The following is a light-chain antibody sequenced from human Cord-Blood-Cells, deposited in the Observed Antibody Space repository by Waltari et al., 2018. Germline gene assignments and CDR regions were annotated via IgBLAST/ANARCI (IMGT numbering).Light chain of an antibody. Sequence: DIQMTQSPSSLSASVGDRVTITCQASQDISNYLNWYQQKPGKAPKLLIYDASNLETGVPSRFSGSGSGTDFTFTISSLQPEDIATYYCQQYDNLIT. J-gene: IGKJ5*01. CDR1: QDISNY. CDR2: DAS. CDR3: QQYDNLIT. V-gene: IGKV1-33*01.